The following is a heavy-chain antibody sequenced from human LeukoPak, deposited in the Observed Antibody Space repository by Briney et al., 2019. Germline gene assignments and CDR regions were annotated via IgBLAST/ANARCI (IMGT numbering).Heavy chain of an antibody. CDR3: ARSAVRGVIAFDAFDI. D-gene: IGHD3-10*01. J-gene: IGHJ3*02. CDR1: GGSISSYY. CDR2: IYTSGTT. V-gene: IGHV4-4*07. Sequence: SETLSLTCTVSGGSISSYYWRWIRQTAGKGLERIGRIYTSGTTNYNPSLKSRVTMSVDTSKNQFSLKLSSVTAADTAVYYCARSAVRGVIAFDAFDIWGQGTMVTVSS.